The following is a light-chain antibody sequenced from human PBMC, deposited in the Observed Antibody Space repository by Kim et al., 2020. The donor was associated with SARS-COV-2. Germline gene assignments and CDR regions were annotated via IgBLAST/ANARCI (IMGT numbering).Light chain of an antibody. Sequence: SYELTQPPSVSVSPGQTASITCSGDQLGDYYVCWYQQKPGQSPVLVIYQDSKRPSGIPERFSGSNSGNTATLTISGTQAMDEADYYCQAWDRSINGLFGGGTQLTVL. J-gene: IGLJ2*01. CDR3: QAWDRSINGL. CDR1: QLGDYY. CDR2: QDS. V-gene: IGLV3-1*01.